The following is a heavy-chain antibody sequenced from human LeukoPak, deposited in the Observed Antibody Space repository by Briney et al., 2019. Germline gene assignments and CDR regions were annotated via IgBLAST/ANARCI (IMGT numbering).Heavy chain of an antibody. CDR1: GGTFSSYA. D-gene: IGHD2-2*01. J-gene: IGHJ5*02. CDR3: ARAGGSGYCSSTSCYGWFDP. CDR2: IIPIFGTA. Sequence: GASVKVSCKASGGTFSSYAISWVRQAPGQGLEWMGGIIPIFGTANYAQKFQGRVTITADESTSTAYMELSSLRSEDTAVYYCARAGGSGYCSSTSCYGWFDPWGQGTLVTVSS. V-gene: IGHV1-69*13.